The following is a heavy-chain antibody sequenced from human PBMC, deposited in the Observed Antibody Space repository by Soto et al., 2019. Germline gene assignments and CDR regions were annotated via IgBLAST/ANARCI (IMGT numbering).Heavy chain of an antibody. J-gene: IGHJ4*02. CDR3: ASFVGLLWGGVSPAESWGSYYFDN. CDR1: GDSITSGDYY. CDR2: IYYSGNT. V-gene: IGHV4-30-4*01. Sequence: VQLQESGPGLVKPSQTLSLTCTVSGDSITSGDYYWSWIRQPPGKGLEWIGYIYYSGNTNYNPSLKSRVIMSVDTSKNRFSLKLTSVTAADTAVYYCASFVGLLWGGVSPAESWGSYYFDNWGQGTLVTVSS. D-gene: IGHD2-8*01.